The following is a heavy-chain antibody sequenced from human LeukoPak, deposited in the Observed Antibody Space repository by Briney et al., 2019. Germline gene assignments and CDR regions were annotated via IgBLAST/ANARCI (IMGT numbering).Heavy chain of an antibody. CDR1: GYSFTTYW. CDR2: IYPGDSDT. CDR3: ARLRSDGAVVVVAANPYYFDY. Sequence: GESLKISCKASGYSFTTYWIGWVRQMPGKGLEWMGIIYPGDSDTRYSPSFQGQVTISADKSISTAYLQWSSLKASDTAMYYCARLRSDGAVVVVAANPYYFDYWGQGTLVTVSS. D-gene: IGHD2-15*01. J-gene: IGHJ4*02. V-gene: IGHV5-51*01.